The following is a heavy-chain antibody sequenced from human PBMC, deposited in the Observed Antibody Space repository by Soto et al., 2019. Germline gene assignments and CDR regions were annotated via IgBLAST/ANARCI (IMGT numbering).Heavy chain of an antibody. CDR2: ISGSGGST. J-gene: IGHJ1*01. CDR1: GFTFSSYA. Sequence: GGSLRLSCAASGFTFSSYAMSWVRQAPGKGLEWVSAISGSGGSTYYADSVKGRFTISRDNSKNTLYLQMNSLRAEDTAVYYCAKDKGTGTTNAEYFQHWGQGTLVTVSS. CDR3: AKDKGTGTTNAEYFQH. V-gene: IGHV3-23*01. D-gene: IGHD1-1*01.